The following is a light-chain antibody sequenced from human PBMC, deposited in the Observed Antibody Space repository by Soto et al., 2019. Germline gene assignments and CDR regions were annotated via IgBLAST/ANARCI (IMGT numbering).Light chain of an antibody. V-gene: IGKV3-20*01. CDR1: QSVSSSY. CDR3: QQYGSSPWT. J-gene: IGKJ1*01. CDR2: GAS. Sequence: ELVLTQSPGTLSLSPGERATLSCRASQSVSSSYLAWYQQKPGQAPRLLIYGASSRASGLPDRFSGSGSGTDFTLTISRLEPEDVAVYYCQQYGSSPWTFGQGTKVVSK.